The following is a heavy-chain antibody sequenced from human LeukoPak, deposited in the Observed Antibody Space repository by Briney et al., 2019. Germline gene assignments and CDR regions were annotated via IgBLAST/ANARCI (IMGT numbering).Heavy chain of an antibody. V-gene: IGHV3-30-3*01. J-gene: IGHJ6*02. CDR3: ASGAWYYDFWSGLDV. D-gene: IGHD3-3*01. CDR1: GFTFSSYA. CDR2: ISYDGSNK. Sequence: GRSLRLPCAASGFTFSSYAMRWVRQAPGKGLEWVAVISYDGSNKYYADSVKGRFTISRDNTKNSLYLQMNSLRAEDTAVYYCASGAWYYDFWSGLDVWGQGTTVTVSS.